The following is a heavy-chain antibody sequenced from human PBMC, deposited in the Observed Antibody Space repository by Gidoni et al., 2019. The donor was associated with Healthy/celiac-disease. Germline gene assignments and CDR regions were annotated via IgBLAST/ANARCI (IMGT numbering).Heavy chain of an antibody. CDR2: INSDGSST. V-gene: IGHV3-74*01. CDR3: AVLQLWPPYFDY. J-gene: IGHJ4*02. D-gene: IGHD5-18*01. CDR1: GFTFSSYW. Sequence: EVQMVASGGGLVQPGGSLRLSCAASGFTFSSYWMHWVRQAPGKGLVWVSRINSDGSSTSYADSVKGRFTISRDNAKNTLYLQMNSLRAEDTAVYYCAVLQLWPPYFDYWGQGTLVTVSS.